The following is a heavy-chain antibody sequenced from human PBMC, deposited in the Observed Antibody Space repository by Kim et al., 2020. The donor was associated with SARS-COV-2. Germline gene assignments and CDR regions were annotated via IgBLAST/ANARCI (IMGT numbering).Heavy chain of an antibody. CDR3: ARKRYGDYVSGSYYYGMDV. Sequence: SRVTIAVDTSKNQFSLKLSSVTAADTAVYYCARKRYGDYVSGSYYYGMDVWGQGTTVTVSS. J-gene: IGHJ6*02. D-gene: IGHD4-17*01. V-gene: IGHV4-59*01.